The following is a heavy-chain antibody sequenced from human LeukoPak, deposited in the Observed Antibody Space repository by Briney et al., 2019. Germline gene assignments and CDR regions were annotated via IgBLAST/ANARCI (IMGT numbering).Heavy chain of an antibody. CDR1: GDSIIGYY. CDR2: IYYTGNT. CDR3: ARHRRVWGVGYCSSTSCYVGGLDY. J-gene: IGHJ4*02. D-gene: IGHD2-2*01. V-gene: IGHV4-39*01. Sequence: KSSETLSLTCSVSGDSIIGYYWGWIRQPPGKGLEWIGNIYYTGNTYYNSSLKSRVTISLDTSKNQFSLKLSSVTAADTAVYYCARHRRVWGVGYCSSTSCYVGGLDYWGQGTLVTVSS.